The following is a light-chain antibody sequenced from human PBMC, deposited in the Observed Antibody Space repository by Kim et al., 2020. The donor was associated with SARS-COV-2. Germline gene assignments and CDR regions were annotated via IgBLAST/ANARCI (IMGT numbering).Light chain of an antibody. Sequence: PGKSVTTSCSGTSTDFTTYNYVSWYQQHPGKAPKLIIYEITKRPSGVPDRFSGSKSGDTASLTVSGLQAEDEADYYCTSHANDNYVFGTGTKVTVL. CDR1: STDFTTYNY. CDR2: EIT. V-gene: IGLV2-8*01. J-gene: IGLJ1*01. CDR3: TSHANDNYV.